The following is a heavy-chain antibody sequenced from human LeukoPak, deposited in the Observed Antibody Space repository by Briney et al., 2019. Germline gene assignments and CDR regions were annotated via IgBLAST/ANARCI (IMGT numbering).Heavy chain of an antibody. CDR1: GFTFRTYA. V-gene: IGHV3-64*02. CDR2: ISTNGDST. D-gene: IGHD3-22*01. CDR3: AKETYYYDSSGFNDY. J-gene: IGHJ4*02. Sequence: GGSLRLSCAASGFTFRTYALHWVRQAPGKGLEYVSAISTNGDSTYYADSVKGRFTISRDNSKNTLFLQMGSLRADDMAVYYCAKETYYYDSSGFNDYWGQGTLVTVSS.